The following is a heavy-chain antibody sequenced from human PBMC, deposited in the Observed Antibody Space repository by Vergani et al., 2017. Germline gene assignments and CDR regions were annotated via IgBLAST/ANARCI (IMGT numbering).Heavy chain of an antibody. CDR3: ARIGPYFHDSRIDY. Sequence: QVHLQESGPGLVKSPQTLSLTCTVSGVSFRSADYYWSWIRQAPGKGLEWIGYIYHSGSTSYNPSLKSRVSMSVETSKNQFSLNLRSVTAADTAIYYCARIGPYFHDSRIDYWGQGRLVTVSS. J-gene: IGHJ4*02. CDR2: IYHSGST. V-gene: IGHV4-30-4*08. CDR1: GVSFRSADYY. D-gene: IGHD3-22*01.